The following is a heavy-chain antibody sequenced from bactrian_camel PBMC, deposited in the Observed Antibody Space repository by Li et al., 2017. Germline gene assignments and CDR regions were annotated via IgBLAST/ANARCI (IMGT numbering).Heavy chain of an antibody. V-gene: IGHV3S54*01. J-gene: IGHJ4*01. CDR1: GNTDRLRC. Sequence: HVQLVESGGGSVQPGGSLRPSCAGSGYTSGNTDRLRCMDWFRQVPGKEREEVAIIYTYGGSTRYADFVKGRFTISLDDAQNTLSLQMNTLKLEDTAKYYCVADLIRCGTVVGGRAWGAREFAYWGQGTQVTVS. D-gene: IGHD6*01. CDR2: IYTYGGST. CDR3: VADLIRCGTVVGGRAWGAREFAY.